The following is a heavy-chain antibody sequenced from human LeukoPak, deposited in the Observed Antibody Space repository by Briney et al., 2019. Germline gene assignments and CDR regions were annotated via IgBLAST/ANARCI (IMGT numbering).Heavy chain of an antibody. J-gene: IGHJ5*02. Sequence: SETLSLTCTVSGASINSSNYFWGWIRQPQPPGKGLEWIASIFRSGSTYYNPSLTSRVTISVDTSKNQFSLRLSSVTAADTAVYYCARQETSSGWFENWFDPWGQGTLVTVSS. CDR3: ARQETSSGWFENWFDP. V-gene: IGHV4-39*01. CDR1: GASINSSNYF. D-gene: IGHD6-19*01. CDR2: IFRSGST.